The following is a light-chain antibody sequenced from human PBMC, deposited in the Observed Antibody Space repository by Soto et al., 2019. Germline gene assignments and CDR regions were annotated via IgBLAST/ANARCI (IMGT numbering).Light chain of an antibody. J-gene: IGLJ1*01. V-gene: IGLV2-11*01. Sequence: QSALTQPRSVSGSPGQSVTISCTGTSSDVGGYNYVSWYQQHPGKAPKLMIYDVSKRPSGVPDRFSGSKSGNTASLTISGLHAEDEADYYCCSYAGSYTVYVFGTGTKLTVL. CDR3: CSYAGSYTVYV. CDR2: DVS. CDR1: SSDVGGYNY.